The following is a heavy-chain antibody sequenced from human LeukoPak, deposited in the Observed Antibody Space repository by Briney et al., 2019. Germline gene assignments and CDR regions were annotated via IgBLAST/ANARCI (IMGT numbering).Heavy chain of an antibody. J-gene: IGHJ4*02. CDR1: GGSFSGYY. D-gene: IGHD3-22*01. CDR3: ARHQYYYDSSGYLNPSYYFDY. Sequence: PSETLSLTCAVYGGSFSGYYWSWIRQPPGKGLEWIGEINHSGSTNYNPSLKSRVTISVDTSKNQFSLKLSSVTAADTAVYYCARHQYYYDSSGYLNPSYYFDYWGQGTLVTVSS. CDR2: INHSGST. V-gene: IGHV4-34*01.